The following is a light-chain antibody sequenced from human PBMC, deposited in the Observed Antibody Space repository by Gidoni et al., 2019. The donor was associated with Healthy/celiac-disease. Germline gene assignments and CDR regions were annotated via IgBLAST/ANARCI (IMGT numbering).Light chain of an antibody. CDR1: QSISSW. CDR3: QQYNSYSYT. Sequence: SVGDRVTITCRASQSISSWLAWYQQKPGKAPKLLIYKASSLESGVPSRFSGSGSGTEFTLTISSLQPDDFATYYCQQYNSYSYTFGQGTKLEIK. J-gene: IGKJ2*01. CDR2: KAS. V-gene: IGKV1-5*03.